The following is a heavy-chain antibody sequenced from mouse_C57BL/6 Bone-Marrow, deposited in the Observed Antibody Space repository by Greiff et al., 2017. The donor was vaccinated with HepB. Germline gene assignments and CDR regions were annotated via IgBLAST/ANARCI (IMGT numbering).Heavy chain of an antibody. V-gene: IGHV5-16*01. CDR3: ARDLRYYYAMDY. Sequence: EVKVVESEGGLVQPGRSMKLSCTASGFTFSDYYMAWVRQVPEKGLEWVANINYDGSSTYYLDSLKSRFIISRDNAKNILYLQMSSLKSEDTATYYCARDLRYYYAMDYWGQGTSVTVSS. D-gene: IGHD1-1*01. CDR1: GFTFSDYY. J-gene: IGHJ4*01. CDR2: INYDGSST.